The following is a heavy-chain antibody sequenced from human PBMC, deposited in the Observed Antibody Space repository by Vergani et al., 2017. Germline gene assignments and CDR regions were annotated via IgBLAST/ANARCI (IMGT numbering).Heavy chain of an antibody. J-gene: IGHJ6*02. CDR1: GGTFSSYT. CDR3: ARDLGRSRVNSHYGMGV. V-gene: IGHV1-69*08. Sequence: QVQLVQSGAEMKKPGSSVKVSCKSSGGTFSSYTFIWVRLAPGHGLDWMGSIVPILDRKEYAQKFQGRVAINADTSTSTVYMELSSLRSEDTAVYYCARDLGRSRVNSHYGMGVWGQGTTVTVSS. CDR2: IVPILDRK. D-gene: IGHD4-23*01.